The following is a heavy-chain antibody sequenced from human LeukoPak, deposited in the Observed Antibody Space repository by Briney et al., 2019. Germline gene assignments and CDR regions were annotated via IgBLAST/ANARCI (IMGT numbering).Heavy chain of an antibody. J-gene: IGHJ6*02. CDR2: ISGSGGST. Sequence: GGSLRLSCAASGFTFSSYAMSWVRQAPGKGLEWVSAISGSGGSTYYADSVKGRFTISRDNSKNTLYLQMNSLRAEDTAVYYWAKVGWKPYYYYYGMDVWGQGTTVTVSS. V-gene: IGHV3-23*01. D-gene: IGHD1-1*01. CDR3: AKVGWKPYYYYYGMDV. CDR1: GFTFSSYA.